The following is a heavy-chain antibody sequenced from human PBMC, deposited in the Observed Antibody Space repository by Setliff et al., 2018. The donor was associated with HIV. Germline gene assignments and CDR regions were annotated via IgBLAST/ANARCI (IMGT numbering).Heavy chain of an antibody. V-gene: IGHV1-18*01. D-gene: IGHD3-10*01. Sequence: GASVKVSCKTSGYTFTHYAVSWVRQAPGQGLEWMGWISTYNGNTNYALKLQGRVTMTTDTSTSTAYMEMRSLRSDDTAVYYCAREGVSLWFGELPSSYYMDVWGTGTTVTVSS. CDR1: GYTFTHYA. CDR3: AREGVSLWFGELPSSYYMDV. J-gene: IGHJ6*03. CDR2: ISTYNGNT.